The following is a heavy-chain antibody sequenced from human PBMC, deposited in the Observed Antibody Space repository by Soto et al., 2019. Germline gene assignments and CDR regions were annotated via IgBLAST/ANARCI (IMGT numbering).Heavy chain of an antibody. J-gene: IGHJ4*02. CDR1: GGTFSSYT. CDR2: IIPILGIA. CDR3: ARAFKDPYFVGQSLGY. Sequence: ASVKVSCKASGGTFSSYTISWVRQAPGQGLEWMGRIIPILGIANYAQKFQGRVTITGDKSTSTAYIELSSLRSDDTAGYYWARAFKDPYFVGQSLGYWGQGTLVTVSS. D-gene: IGHD3-9*01. V-gene: IGHV1-69*02.